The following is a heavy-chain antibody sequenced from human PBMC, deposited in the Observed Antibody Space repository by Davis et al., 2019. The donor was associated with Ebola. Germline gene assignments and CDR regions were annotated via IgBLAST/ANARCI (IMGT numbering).Heavy chain of an antibody. J-gene: IGHJ4*02. CDR3: AKVGY. V-gene: IGHV3-NL1*01. CDR2: IYSGGST. Sequence: PGGSLRLSCAASGFTFSSYGMHWVRQAPGKGLEWVSVIYSGGSTYYADSVKGRFTISRDNSKNTLYLQMNSLRAEDTAVYYCAKVGYWGQGTLVTVSS. CDR1: GFTFSSYG.